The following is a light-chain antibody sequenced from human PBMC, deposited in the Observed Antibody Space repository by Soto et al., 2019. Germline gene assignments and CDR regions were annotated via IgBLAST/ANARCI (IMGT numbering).Light chain of an antibody. CDR1: TGEVTGAYF. CDR2: STT. CDR3: LLYYGYPLGL. V-gene: IGLV7-43*01. Sequence: QAVVTQESSLTVSPGETVTLTCASSTGEVTGAYFAGWFQQKPGQAPRALIYSTTNRHSGTPARFSGSLLGGKAALTLSDVQPEDEAVYYCLLYYGYPLGLFGGGTQLPS. J-gene: IGLJ3*02.